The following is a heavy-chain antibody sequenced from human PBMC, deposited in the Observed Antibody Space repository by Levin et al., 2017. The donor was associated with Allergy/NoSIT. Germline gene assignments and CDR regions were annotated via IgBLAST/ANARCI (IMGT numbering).Heavy chain of an antibody. Sequence: GGSLRLSCAASGFTFSSYAMHWVRQAPGKGLEYVSAISSNGGSTYYANSVKGRFTISRDNSKNTLYLQMGSLRAEDMAVYYCARAWSALNGYYYYGMDVWGQGTTVTVSS. CDR2: ISSNGGST. J-gene: IGHJ6*02. D-gene: IGHD3-3*01. CDR3: ARAWSALNGYYYYGMDV. V-gene: IGHV3-64*01. CDR1: GFTFSSYA.